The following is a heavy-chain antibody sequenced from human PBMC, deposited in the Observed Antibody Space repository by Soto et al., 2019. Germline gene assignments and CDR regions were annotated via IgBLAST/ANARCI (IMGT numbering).Heavy chain of an antibody. CDR1: GYSFRTYF. CDR2: INPSGGRT. J-gene: IGHJ5*02. D-gene: IGHD6-13*01. CDR3: ARDSNRAAAGTGWFDP. Sequence: QVQLLQSGAEVKKPGASVNISCKASGYSFRTYFTHWVRQAPGQGLEWMGVINPSGGRTKYAQRFQGRVVMTSDTSTGTVYMELSSLRSDDTAVYYCARDSNRAAAGTGWFDPWGQGSPVTVSS. V-gene: IGHV1-46*01.